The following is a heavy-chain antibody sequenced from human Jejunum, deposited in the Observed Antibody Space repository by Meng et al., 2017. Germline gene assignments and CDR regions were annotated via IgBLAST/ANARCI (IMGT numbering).Heavy chain of an antibody. V-gene: IGHV3-11*01. CDR1: GFTFSDYY. Sequence: SCAASGFTFSDYYMSWVRQAPGRGLEWVSYISSSGGVIYYADSVRGRFTISRDNAKNSLYLLMNSLRGEDTAVYYCVRDSDHLRLIRYDYWGQGTLVTVSS. CDR3: VRDSDHLRLIRYDY. CDR2: ISSSGGVI. D-gene: IGHD3-16*01. J-gene: IGHJ4*02.